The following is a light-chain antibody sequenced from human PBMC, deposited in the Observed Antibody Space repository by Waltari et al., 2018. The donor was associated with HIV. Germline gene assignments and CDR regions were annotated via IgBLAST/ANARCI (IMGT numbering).Light chain of an antibody. CDR2: EVS. CDR3: SSYTSGTTWV. J-gene: IGLJ3*02. V-gene: IGLV2-14*01. Sequence: QSALTQPASVSGSPGQSITISCTGTSSAIGGYNYVSWHQHHPGRAPKLIIFEVSNRPSGVSNRVSGSKSGNTASLIISGLLAEDDADYYCSSYTSGTTWVFGGGTKLTVL. CDR1: SSAIGGYNY.